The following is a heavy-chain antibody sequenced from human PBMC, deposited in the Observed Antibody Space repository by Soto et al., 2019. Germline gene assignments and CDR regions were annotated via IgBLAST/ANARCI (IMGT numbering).Heavy chain of an antibody. CDR2: ISSSGSTI. V-gene: IGHV3-48*03. D-gene: IGHD3-3*01. Sequence: VGSLRLSCAASGFTFSSYEMNWVRQAPGKGLEWVSYISSSGSTIYYADSVKGRFTISRDNAKKSLYLQMNSLRAEDTAVYYCARNNDFWSGYVSSYYGMDVWGQGTTVTVYS. CDR3: ARNNDFWSGYVSSYYGMDV. J-gene: IGHJ6*02. CDR1: GFTFSSYE.